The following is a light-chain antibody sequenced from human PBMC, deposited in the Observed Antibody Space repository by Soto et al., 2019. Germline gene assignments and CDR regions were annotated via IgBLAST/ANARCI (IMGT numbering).Light chain of an antibody. CDR2: GIS. CDR3: QQYVTSSPRT. Sequence: EIVLTQSPGTLSLSPGERATLSCRASHPISSSYLAWYQQKPGQAPRLLMYGISRRATGIPDRFSGSGSGTDFTLTITRLEPADFAAYYCQQYVTSSPRTFGQGTKVEIK. CDR1: HPISSSY. J-gene: IGKJ1*01. V-gene: IGKV3-20*01.